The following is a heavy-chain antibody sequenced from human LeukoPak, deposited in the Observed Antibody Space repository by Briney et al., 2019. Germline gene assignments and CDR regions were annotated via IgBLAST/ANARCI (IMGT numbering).Heavy chain of an antibody. Sequence: PSETLSLTCTVSGGSISSYYWNWIRQPPGKGLEWIGYIYYSGSTNYNPSLKSRVTILVDTSKNQFSLKLSSVTAADTAVYYCARVLPTRVGRGAFNYWGQGTLVTVSS. J-gene: IGHJ4*02. CDR1: GGSISSYY. CDR2: IYYSGST. CDR3: ARVLPTRVGRGAFNY. V-gene: IGHV4-59*01. D-gene: IGHD1-26*01.